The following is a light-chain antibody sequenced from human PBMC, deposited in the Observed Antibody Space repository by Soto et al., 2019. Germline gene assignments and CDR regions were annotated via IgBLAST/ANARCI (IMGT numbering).Light chain of an antibody. J-gene: IGLJ3*02. CDR3: SSYTDSGTVL. CDR2: EVN. CDR1: SSDVGTYNY. Sequence: QSVLTQPASVSGSPGQSITISCTGTSSDVGTYNYVSWYQQHPGKAPKLMLFEVNNRPSGVSDRFSGSKSGNTASLTISGLQAEDGADYYCSSYTDSGTVLFGGGTKVTVL. V-gene: IGLV2-14*01.